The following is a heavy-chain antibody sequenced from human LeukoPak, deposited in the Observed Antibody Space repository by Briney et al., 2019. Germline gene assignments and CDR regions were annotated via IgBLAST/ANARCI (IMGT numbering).Heavy chain of an antibody. J-gene: IGHJ4*02. CDR1: GFSFSSHG. D-gene: IGHD6-19*01. CDR3: ARDTAVAALDC. V-gene: IGHV3-33*01. Sequence: GGSLRLSCAASGFSFSSHGFHWVRQAPGKGLEWVAAIWSDGSKKSYGDSVKGRFTISRDISKSTVYLQTNSLRVEDTALYFCARDTAVAALDCRGQGTLVTVSS. CDR2: IWSDGSKK.